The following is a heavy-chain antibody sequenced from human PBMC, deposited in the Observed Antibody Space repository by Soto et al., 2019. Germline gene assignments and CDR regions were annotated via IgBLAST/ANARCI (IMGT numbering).Heavy chain of an antibody. CDR2: IYPGDSDT. CDR3: ARTAAAGKYYYGMDV. V-gene: IGHV5-51*01. Sequence: GESLKISCKGSGYSFTSYWIGWVRQMPGKGLELMGIIYPGDSDTRYSPSFQGQVTISADKSISTAYLQWSSLKASDTAMYYCARTAAAGKYYYGMDVWGQGPTVTVSS. D-gene: IGHD6-13*01. J-gene: IGHJ6*02. CDR1: GYSFTSYW.